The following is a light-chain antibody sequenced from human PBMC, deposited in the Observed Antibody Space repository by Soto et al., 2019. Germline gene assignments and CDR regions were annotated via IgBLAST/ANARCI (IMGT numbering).Light chain of an antibody. V-gene: IGKV3-20*01. Sequence: EVVLTQSPGTLPLSPGESATLSCRASQSISSIYLAWYQQKPGQAPRLLIYGSSSRATGVPDRFGGSGSGTDFTLTISSLEPEDFAVYYCQQYGNSPVTFGQGTKVEIK. CDR2: GSS. CDR3: QQYGNSPVT. J-gene: IGKJ1*01. CDR1: QSISSIY.